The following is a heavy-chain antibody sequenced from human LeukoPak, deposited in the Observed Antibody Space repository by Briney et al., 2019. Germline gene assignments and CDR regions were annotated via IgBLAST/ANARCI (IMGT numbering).Heavy chain of an antibody. V-gene: IGHV3-64D*09. CDR2: INDHGDTT. D-gene: IGHD6-19*01. J-gene: IGHJ4*02. CDR3: VKDLSGWYSFDY. CDR1: GFTFSSCA. Sequence: GGSLRLSRSASGFTFSSCAMHWVRQAPRMGLEYVSGINDHGDTTHYGDSVRGRVTISRDDSKNTVHLQMSSLRAEDTAVYYCVKDLSGWYSFDYWGQGTLVTVSS.